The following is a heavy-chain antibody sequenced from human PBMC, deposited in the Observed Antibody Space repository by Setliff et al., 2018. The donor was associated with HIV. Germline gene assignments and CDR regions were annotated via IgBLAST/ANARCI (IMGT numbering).Heavy chain of an antibody. Sequence: SETLSLTCTVSGGSMSGSSYYWTWIRQPPGKGLEWIGEINHSGSTNYNPSLKSRVTISVDTSKNQFSLKLSSVTAADTAVYYCARGGYSSSWYTYYGMDVWGQGTTVTVSS. D-gene: IGHD6-13*01. CDR1: GGSMSGSSYY. V-gene: IGHV4-39*01. CDR2: INHSGST. CDR3: ARGGYSSSWYTYYGMDV. J-gene: IGHJ6*02.